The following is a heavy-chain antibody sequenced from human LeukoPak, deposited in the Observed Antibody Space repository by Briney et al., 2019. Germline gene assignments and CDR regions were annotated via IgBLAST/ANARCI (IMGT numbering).Heavy chain of an antibody. Sequence: PSETLSLTCAVYGGSFSRYYWTWIRQPPGKGLEWIGEINHSGSANYNPSLKSRVTISVDASKSQFSLRLSSVTAADTAVYYCARHRQKYFQHWGQGTLVTVSS. J-gene: IGHJ1*01. CDR1: GGSFSRYY. V-gene: IGHV4-34*01. CDR3: ARHRQKYFQH. CDR2: INHSGSA.